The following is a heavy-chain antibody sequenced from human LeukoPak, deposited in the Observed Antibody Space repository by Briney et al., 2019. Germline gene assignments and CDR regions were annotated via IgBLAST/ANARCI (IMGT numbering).Heavy chain of an antibody. CDR2: IYYSGST. CDR3: AREATGTGDSSGYYPQDAFDI. D-gene: IGHD3-22*01. Sequence: SETLSLTCTVSGGSISSYYWSWIRQPPGKGLEWIGYIYYSGSTNYNPSLKSRVTISVDTSKNQFSLKLSSVTAADTAVYYCAREATGTGDSSGYYPQDAFDIWGQGTMVIVSS. CDR1: GGSISSYY. V-gene: IGHV4-59*01. J-gene: IGHJ3*02.